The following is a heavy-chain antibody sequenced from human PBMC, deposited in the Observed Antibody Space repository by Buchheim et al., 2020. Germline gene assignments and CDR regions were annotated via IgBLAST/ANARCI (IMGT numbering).Heavy chain of an antibody. D-gene: IGHD2-15*01. CDR1: GFTFSSYA. CDR3: AKESLEVGGALDY. Sequence: EVQMLESGGGLVQPGGSLRLSCAASGFTFSSYAMCWVRQAPGKGLEWVSTIRGSGASTYYAGSVKGRFTISRDNSKNKLYLQMNSLRAEDTAVYYCAKESLEVGGALDYWGQGTL. V-gene: IGHV3-23*01. J-gene: IGHJ4*02. CDR2: IRGSGAST.